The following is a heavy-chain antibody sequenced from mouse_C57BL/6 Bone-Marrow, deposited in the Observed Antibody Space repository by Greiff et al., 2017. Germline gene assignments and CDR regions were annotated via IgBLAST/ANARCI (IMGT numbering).Heavy chain of an antibody. CDR2: IRSKSSNYAT. V-gene: IGHV10-3*01. D-gene: IGHD2-4*01. CDR3: VRDYYDYGYWYFDV. J-gene: IGHJ1*03. Sequence: EVPLVESGGGLVQPKGSLKLSCAASGFTLNTYALHWFRQAPGKGLEWVARIRSKSSNYATYYADSVKDRFTISRDDSQSMLYLQMNNLKTEDTAMYYCVRDYYDYGYWYFDVWGTGTTVTVSS. CDR1: GFTLNTYA.